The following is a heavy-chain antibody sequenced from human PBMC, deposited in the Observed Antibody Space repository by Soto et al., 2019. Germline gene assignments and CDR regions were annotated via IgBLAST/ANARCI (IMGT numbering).Heavy chain of an antibody. J-gene: IGHJ6*02. D-gene: IGHD2-21*01. CDR3: AGIGEDVYYGMDV. Sequence: SETLSLTCIVSGGSMRSYYWNWLRQPAGKGLEWIGRIYSRGDTNYNPSVKSRVTMSVDTSKNEFSLRLNSVTAADTAVYYCAGIGEDVYYGMDVWGQGTTVTVYS. V-gene: IGHV4-4*07. CDR2: IYSRGDT. CDR1: GGSMRSYY.